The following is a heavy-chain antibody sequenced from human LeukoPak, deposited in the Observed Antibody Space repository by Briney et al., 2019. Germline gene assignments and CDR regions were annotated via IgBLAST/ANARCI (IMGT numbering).Heavy chain of an antibody. J-gene: IGHJ6*03. CDR1: GGSISSYY. V-gene: IGHV4-59*01. CDR2: IYYSGST. CDR3: ARVRLEYYYMDV. D-gene: IGHD3-22*01. Sequence: SETLSLTCTVSGGSISSYYWSWIRQPPGKGLEWIGYIYYSGSTNYNPSLKSRVTISVDTSKNQFSLKLSSVTAADTAVYYCARVRLEYYYMDVWGKGTTVTVSS.